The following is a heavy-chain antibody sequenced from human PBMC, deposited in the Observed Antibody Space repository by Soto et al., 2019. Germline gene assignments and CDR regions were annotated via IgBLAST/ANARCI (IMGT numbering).Heavy chain of an antibody. CDR1: GFTFSDYY. CDR2: ISSSGSTI. CDR3: ARSHLYYDSSGYPDY. J-gene: IGHJ4*02. V-gene: IGHV3-11*01. D-gene: IGHD3-22*01. Sequence: GGSLRLSCAPSGFTFSDYYMSWFHQAPGKGLEWVSYISSSGSTIYYADSVKGRFTISRDNAKNLLYLQMNSLRAEDTAVYYCARSHLYYDSSGYPDYWGQGTLVTVSS.